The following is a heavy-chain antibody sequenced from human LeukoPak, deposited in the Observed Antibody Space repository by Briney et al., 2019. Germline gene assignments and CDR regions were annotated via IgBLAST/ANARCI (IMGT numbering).Heavy chain of an antibody. CDR2: INPNSGGT. CDR1: GYTFTGYY. D-gene: IGHD5-24*01. V-gene: IGHV1-2*02. J-gene: IGHJ5*02. CDR3: ARVGPSQWLSWKDWFDP. Sequence: GASVKVSCKASGYTFTGYYMRWVRQAPGQGLEWMGWINPNSGGTNYAQKFQGRVTMTRDTSISTAYMELSRLRSDDTAVYYCARVGPSQWLSWKDWFDPWGQGTLVTVSS.